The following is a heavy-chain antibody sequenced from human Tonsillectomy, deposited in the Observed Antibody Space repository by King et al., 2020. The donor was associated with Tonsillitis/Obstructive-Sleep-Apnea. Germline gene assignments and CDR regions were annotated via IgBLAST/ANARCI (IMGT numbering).Heavy chain of an antibody. D-gene: IGHD4-17*01. Sequence: TLKESGPTLVKPTQTLTLTCTFSGFSLSTSGVGVGWIRQPPGKALEWLALIYWDDDKRYSPSLKSRLTITKDTSKNQVVLTMTNMDPVDTATYYCAHMDLSDYGAYWYFDLWGRGTLVTVSS. CDR2: IYWDDDK. CDR3: AHMDLSDYGAYWYFDL. V-gene: IGHV2-5*02. CDR1: GFSLSTSGVG. J-gene: IGHJ2*01.